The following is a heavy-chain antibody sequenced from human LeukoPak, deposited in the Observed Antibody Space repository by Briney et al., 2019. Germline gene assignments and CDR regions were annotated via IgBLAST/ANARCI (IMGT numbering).Heavy chain of an antibody. Sequence: MPSETLSLTCSVSGGSMTNLYWTWIRQPPGKGLEWIGDIYDSGSTRYNTSLESRVTISVDTSKNQFSLKLSSVTAADTAVYYCAKGGSTNFYYGDVWGQGTTVTVS. CDR3: AKGGSTNFYYGDV. D-gene: IGHD2/OR15-2a*01. J-gene: IGHJ6*02. CDR1: GGSMTNLY. V-gene: IGHV4-59*01. CDR2: IYDSGST.